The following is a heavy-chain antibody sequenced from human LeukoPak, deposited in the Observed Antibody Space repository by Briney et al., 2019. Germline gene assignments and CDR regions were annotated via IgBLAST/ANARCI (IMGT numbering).Heavy chain of an antibody. CDR2: ISSSSNTI. V-gene: IGHV3-48*01. CDR3: ARGILYSYDY. CDR1: GFTFSSYS. Sequence: GGSLRLSCAASGFTFSSYSMNWVRQAPGKGLEWVSYISSSSNTIYYADSVKGRFTISRDSAKNSLYLQMNDLRAEDTAVYYCARGILYSYDYWGQGTLVTVSS. J-gene: IGHJ4*02. D-gene: IGHD2-15*01.